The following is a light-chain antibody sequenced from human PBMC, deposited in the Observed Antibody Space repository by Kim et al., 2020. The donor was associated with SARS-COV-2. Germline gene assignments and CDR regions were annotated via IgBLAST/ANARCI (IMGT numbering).Light chain of an antibody. Sequence: QSALTQPASVSGSPRQSITISCTGTTSDVGGYKYVSWYQQHPGKAPKLMIYDVSNRPSGVSNRFSGSKSGNTASLTISGLQAEDEADYYCSSYTSSSTLVFGGGTKLTVL. CDR3: SSYTSSSTLV. CDR2: DVS. J-gene: IGLJ2*01. CDR1: TSDVGGYKY. V-gene: IGLV2-14*03.